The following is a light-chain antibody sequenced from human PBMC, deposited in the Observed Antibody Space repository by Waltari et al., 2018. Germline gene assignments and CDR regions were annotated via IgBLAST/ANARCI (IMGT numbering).Light chain of an antibody. J-gene: IGKJ1*01. Sequence: RVTITCRASQSISSYLNWYQQKPGKAPKLLIYAASSLQSGVPSRFSGSGSGTDFTLTISSLQPEDFATYYCQQSYSTPRTFGQGTKVEIK. CDR2: AAS. CDR3: QQSYSTPRT. CDR1: QSISSY. V-gene: IGKV1-39*01.